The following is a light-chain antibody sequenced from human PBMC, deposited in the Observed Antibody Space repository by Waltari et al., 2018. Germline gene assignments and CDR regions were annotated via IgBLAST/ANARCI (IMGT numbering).Light chain of an antibody. CDR2: DAS. Sequence: EIVLTQSPATLSLSPGERATLSCRASQSVSSDLAWYHQKPGQAPRPLIYDASNRATGIPARFSGSGSGTDFTLTISSLEPEDFAVYYCHQYYSVPFTFGPGTKVDIK. V-gene: IGKV3-11*01. J-gene: IGKJ3*01. CDR1: QSVSSD. CDR3: HQYYSVPFT.